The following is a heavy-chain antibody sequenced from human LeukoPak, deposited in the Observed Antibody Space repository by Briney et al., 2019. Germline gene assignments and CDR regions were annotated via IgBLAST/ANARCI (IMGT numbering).Heavy chain of an antibody. Sequence: GGSLRLSCAASGFTFDDYGMSWLRHAPGKGLEWVYGINWNGGSTGYEDSVKGRFTISRDNAKNSLYLQMNSLRAEDTALYYCARVKLLYGSGIGDAFDIWGQGTMVTVSS. V-gene: IGHV3-20*04. CDR2: INWNGGST. CDR1: GFTFDDYG. CDR3: ARVKLLYGSGIGDAFDI. D-gene: IGHD3-10*01. J-gene: IGHJ3*02.